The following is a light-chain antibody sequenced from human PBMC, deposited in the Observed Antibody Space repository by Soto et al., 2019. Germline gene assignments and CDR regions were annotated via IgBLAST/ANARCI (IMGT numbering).Light chain of an antibody. CDR1: QSVIIN. V-gene: IGKV3-15*01. CDR2: GAS. Sequence: EIVLTQSPGTLSLSPGERATLSCRASQSVIINLALYHQKPGQAPTLLIDGASTRATGIPGRFSGSGSGTEFTLTLSSLQPDDFATYYCQQYNSYSWTFGQGTKVDIK. CDR3: QQYNSYSWT. J-gene: IGKJ1*01.